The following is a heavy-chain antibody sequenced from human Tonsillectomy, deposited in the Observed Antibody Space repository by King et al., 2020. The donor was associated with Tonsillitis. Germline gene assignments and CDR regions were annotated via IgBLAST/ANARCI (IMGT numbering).Heavy chain of an antibody. CDR1: GFTFSSYA. J-gene: IGHJ2*01. CDR3: ARDSSGYFAEVWYFDL. V-gene: IGHV3-30-3*01. CDR2: ISYDGSNK. D-gene: IGHD3-22*01. Sequence: QLVQSGGGVVQPGRSLRLSCAASGFTFSSYAMHWVRQAPGKGLEWVAVISYDGSNKYYAESVKGRFTISRDNSKNTLYLQMNSLRAEDTAVYYCARDSSGYFAEVWYFDLWGRGTLVPVSS.